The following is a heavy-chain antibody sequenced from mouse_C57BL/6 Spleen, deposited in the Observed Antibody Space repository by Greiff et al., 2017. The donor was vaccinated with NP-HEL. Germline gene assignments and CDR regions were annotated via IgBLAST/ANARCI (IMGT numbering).Heavy chain of an antibody. V-gene: IGHV1-18*01. CDR3: ARGAYYSNYDLFFDY. CDR2: INPNNGGT. CDR1: GYTFTDYN. D-gene: IGHD2-5*01. J-gene: IGHJ2*01. Sequence: VQLQQSGPELVKPGASVKIPCKASGYTFTDYNMDWVKQSHGKSLEWIGDINPNNGGTIYNQKFKGKAILTVDKSSSTAYMERRSLTSEDTAVYYCARGAYYSNYDLFFDYWGQGTTLTVSS.